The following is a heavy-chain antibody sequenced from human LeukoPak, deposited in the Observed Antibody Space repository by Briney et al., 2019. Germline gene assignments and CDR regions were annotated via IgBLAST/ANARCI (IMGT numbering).Heavy chain of an antibody. V-gene: IGHV1-46*01. CDR3: ARRATPARHYYGSGSYYQN. CDR1: GYTFTSYY. CDR2: INPSGGST. Sequence: GASVKVSCKASGYTFTSYYMHWVRQAPGQGLEWMGIINPSGGSTSYAQKFQGRVTMTRDTSTSTVYMELSSLRSEDTAVYYCARRATPARHYYGSGSYYQNWGQGTLVTVSS. J-gene: IGHJ4*02. D-gene: IGHD3-10*01.